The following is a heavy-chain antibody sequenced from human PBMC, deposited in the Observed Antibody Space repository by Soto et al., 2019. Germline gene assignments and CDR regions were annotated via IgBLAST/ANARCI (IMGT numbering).Heavy chain of an antibody. D-gene: IGHD6-19*01. V-gene: IGHV3-33*01. Sequence: VGSLRLWCAASGLTFSSYGMHWVRQAPGKGLEWVAVIWYDGSNKYYADSVKGRFTISRDNSKNTLYLQMNSLRAEDTVVYYCARDRYSSETFDYWGQGTLVTVSS. CDR3: ARDRYSSETFDY. CDR2: IWYDGSNK. J-gene: IGHJ4*02. CDR1: GLTFSSYG.